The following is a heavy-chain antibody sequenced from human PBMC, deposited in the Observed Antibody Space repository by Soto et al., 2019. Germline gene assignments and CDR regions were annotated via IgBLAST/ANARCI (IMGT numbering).Heavy chain of an antibody. CDR3: AKDRWGDFGDLNLPGY. CDR2: ISDDGSSK. Sequence: QVLLVECGGGVVQPGRSLRISCAVSGFTFSSFGMHWVRQAPGKGLEWVAVISDDGSSKHYADSLKGRFTISRDNSNNTLYLQMDSLGPEDTAVYYCAKDRWGDFGDLNLPGYWGQGTLVTVSS. CDR1: GFTFSSFG. J-gene: IGHJ4*02. D-gene: IGHD4-17*01. V-gene: IGHV3-30*18.